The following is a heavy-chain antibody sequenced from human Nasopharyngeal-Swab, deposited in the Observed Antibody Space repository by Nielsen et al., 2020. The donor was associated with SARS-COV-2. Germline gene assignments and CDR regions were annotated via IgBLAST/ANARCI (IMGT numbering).Heavy chain of an antibody. J-gene: IGHJ4*02. V-gene: IGHV5-51*01. D-gene: IGHD5-18*01. CDR1: GYSFTSYW. CDR2: IYPGDSDT. CDR3: ARHSRRGYSYGYYFDY. Sequence: GESLKISCKGSGYSFTSYWIGWVRQMPGKGLEWMGIIYPGDSDTRYNPSFQGQVTISADKSISTAYLQWSSLKASDTAMYYCARHSRRGYSYGYYFDYWGQGTLVTVSS.